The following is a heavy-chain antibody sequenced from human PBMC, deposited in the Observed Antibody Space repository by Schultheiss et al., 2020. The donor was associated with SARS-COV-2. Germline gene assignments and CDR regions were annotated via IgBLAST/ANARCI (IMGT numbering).Heavy chain of an antibody. V-gene: IGHV4-59*12. CDR1: GGSISSYY. Sequence: SETLSLTCTVSGGSISSYYWSWIRQPPGKGLEWIGYIDYSGSTNYNPSLKSRVTISVDTSKNQFSLKLSSVTAADTAVYYCARRSGSSSARYFDYWGQGTLVTVSS. J-gene: IGHJ4*02. CDR2: IDYSGST. D-gene: IGHD6-6*01. CDR3: ARRSGSSSARYFDY.